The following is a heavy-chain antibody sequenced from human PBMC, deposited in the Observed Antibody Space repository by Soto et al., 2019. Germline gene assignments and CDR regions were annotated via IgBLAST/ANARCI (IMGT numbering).Heavy chain of an antibody. J-gene: IGHJ4*02. V-gene: IGHV3-23*01. CDR3: AKDLIRGDGYVDFDY. CDR2: IYAGGGTT. Sequence: PGGSLRLSCAASGFMFSNYAMSWVRQAPGKGLDWVSTIYAGGGTTHYAESVKGRFTISRDNSNNRLYLQLNNLRAEDTAVYFCAKDLIRGDGYVDFDYWGQGTLVTVSS. D-gene: IGHD3-10*01. CDR1: GFMFSNYA.